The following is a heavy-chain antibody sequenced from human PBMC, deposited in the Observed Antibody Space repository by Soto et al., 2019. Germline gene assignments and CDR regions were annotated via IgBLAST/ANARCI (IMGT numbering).Heavy chain of an antibody. Sequence: GASVKVSCKASGYTFTSYYMHWVRQAPGQGLEWMGIINPSGGSTSYAQKFQGRVTMTRDTSTSTVYMELSSLRSEDTAVYYCARGNDILTGNYNWFDPWGQGTLVTVSS. CDR2: INPSGGST. J-gene: IGHJ5*02. CDR3: ARGNDILTGNYNWFDP. CDR1: GYTFTSYY. V-gene: IGHV1-46*03. D-gene: IGHD3-9*01.